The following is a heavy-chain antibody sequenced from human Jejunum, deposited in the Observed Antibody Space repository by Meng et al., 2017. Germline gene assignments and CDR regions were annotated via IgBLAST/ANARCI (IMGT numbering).Heavy chain of an antibody. CDR2: IYHSGAT. CDR1: GDSISSANW. J-gene: IGHJ4*02. CDR3: ARKISPVSAIY. D-gene: IGHD2-21*02. Sequence: VPLQESVPGLVKPSGTLSLTCAVAGDSISSANWLSWYRQPPGKGLEGIGEIYHSGATYDNPSLRSRLTMSVDKSKNQFSLNLTSVTAADTAVYYCARKISPVSAIYWGQGTLVTVSS. V-gene: IGHV4-4*02.